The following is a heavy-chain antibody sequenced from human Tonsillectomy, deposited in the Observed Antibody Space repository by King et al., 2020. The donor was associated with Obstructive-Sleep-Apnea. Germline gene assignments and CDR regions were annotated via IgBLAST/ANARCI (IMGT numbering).Heavy chain of an antibody. V-gene: IGHV3-15*01. CDR3: TTQIPDVVMPESFQH. J-gene: IGHJ1*01. D-gene: IGHD3-22*01. Sequence: MQLVQSGGGLVKPGGSLRLSCAASGFTFRNAWMNWVRQAPGRGPEWVGRFKSKSDGGTIDYAAPVKGRFTISRQDSKNMLDLQMNSLRTEDTAVYYCTTQIPDVVMPESFQHWGLGTLVTVSS. CDR1: GFTFRNAW. CDR2: FKSKSDGGTI.